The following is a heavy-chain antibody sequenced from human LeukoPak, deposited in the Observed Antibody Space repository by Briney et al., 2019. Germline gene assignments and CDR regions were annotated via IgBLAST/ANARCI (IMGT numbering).Heavy chain of an antibody. CDR2: INPNSGGT. V-gene: IGHV1-2*02. CDR3: ARVRSWYGGLDY. Sequence: GASVNVSCKASGYTFTGYYMHWVRQAPGQGLEWMGWINPNSGGTNYAQKFQGRVTMTRDTSISTAYMELSRLRSDDTAVYYCARVRSWYGGLDYWGQGTLVTVSS. D-gene: IGHD6-13*01. CDR1: GYTFTGYY. J-gene: IGHJ4*02.